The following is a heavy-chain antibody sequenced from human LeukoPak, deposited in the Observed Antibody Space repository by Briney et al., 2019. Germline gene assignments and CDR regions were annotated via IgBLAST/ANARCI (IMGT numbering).Heavy chain of an antibody. Sequence: GASVKVSCKASGYTFTGYYMHWVRQAPGQGLEWMGWINPNSGGTNYAQKFQGRVTMTTDTSTSTAYMELRSLRSDDTAVYYCARDKTYYYGSGSYNAWGQGTLVTVSS. CDR3: ARDKTYYYGSGSYNA. D-gene: IGHD3-10*01. J-gene: IGHJ4*02. CDR2: INPNSGGT. V-gene: IGHV1-2*02. CDR1: GYTFTGYY.